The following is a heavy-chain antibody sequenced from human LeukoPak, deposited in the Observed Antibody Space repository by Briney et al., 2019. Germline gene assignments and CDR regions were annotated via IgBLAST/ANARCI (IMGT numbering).Heavy chain of an antibody. CDR1: GFTFSNYW. CDR3: ARESLDIVVVPAAMSD. J-gene: IGHJ4*02. Sequence: PGGSLRLSCAASGFTFSNYWMHWFRQAPGKGLVWVSRINYDGSTSYADSVKGRFTISRDNARNTLYMQMNSLRAEDTAVYYCARESLDIVVVPAAMSDWGQGTLVTVSS. CDR2: INYDGST. V-gene: IGHV3-74*01. D-gene: IGHD2-2*01.